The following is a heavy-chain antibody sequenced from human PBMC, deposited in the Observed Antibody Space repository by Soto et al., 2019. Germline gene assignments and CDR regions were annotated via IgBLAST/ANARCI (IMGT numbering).Heavy chain of an antibody. V-gene: IGHV1-18*01. CDR3: ARVIGYYYHMDV. CDR2: ISAYNGNT. Sequence: QVQLVQSGGEVKKPGASVKVSCKASGYTFTTYDLSWVRQAPGQGLEWMGWISAYNGNTNYAQNLQGRVTMTTDTSTSTAYMELRRLRSDDTAVYYCARVIGYYYHMDVWGQGTTVTVSS. D-gene: IGHD3-22*01. CDR1: GYTFTTYD. J-gene: IGHJ6*02.